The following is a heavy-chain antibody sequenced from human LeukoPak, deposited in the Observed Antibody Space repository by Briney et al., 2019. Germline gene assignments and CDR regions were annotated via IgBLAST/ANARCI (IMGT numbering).Heavy chain of an antibody. CDR1: GYSFTSYW. CDR2: IYPGDSDT. CDR3: ARQTYYYGSGSYYKTFDY. V-gene: IGHV5-51*01. D-gene: IGHD3-10*01. J-gene: IGHJ4*02. Sequence: GESLKTSCKGSGYSFTSYWIGWVRQMPGKGLEWMGIIYPGDSDTRYSPSFQGQVTISADKSISTAYLQWSSLKASDTAMYYCARQTYYYGSGSYYKTFDYWGQGTLVTASS.